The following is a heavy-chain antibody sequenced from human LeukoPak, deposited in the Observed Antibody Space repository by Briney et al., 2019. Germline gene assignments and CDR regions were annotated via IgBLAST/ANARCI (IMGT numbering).Heavy chain of an antibody. J-gene: IGHJ4*02. Sequence: GGSLRLSCTASGFIFSSYWMSWVRQAPGKGLEWVANIKVDGSEKYYVDSVKGRFTISRDNAKNSLYLQMTSLRAEDTAVYYCARDTLGWGQGTPVTVSS. CDR2: IKVDGSEK. CDR3: ARDTLG. V-gene: IGHV3-7*01. CDR1: GFIFSSYW. D-gene: IGHD2-15*01.